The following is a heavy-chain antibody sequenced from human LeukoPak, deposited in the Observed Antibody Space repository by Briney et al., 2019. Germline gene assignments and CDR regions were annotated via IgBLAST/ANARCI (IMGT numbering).Heavy chain of an antibody. CDR2: MNPNSGNT. J-gene: IGHJ5*02. V-gene: IGHV1-8*01. CDR1: GYTFTSYD. CDR3: ARGWIAAASLFDP. D-gene: IGHD6-13*01. Sequence: ASVKVSCKASGYTFTSYDINWVRPATGQGLEWMGWMNPNSGNTGYAQKFQGRVTMTRNTSISTAYMELSSLRSEDTAVYYCARGWIAAASLFDPWGQGTLVTVSS.